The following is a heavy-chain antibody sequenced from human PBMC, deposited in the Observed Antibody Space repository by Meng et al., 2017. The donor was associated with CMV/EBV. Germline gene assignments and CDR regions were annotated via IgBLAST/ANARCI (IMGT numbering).Heavy chain of an antibody. CDR1: GYTFTSYY. J-gene: IGHJ4*02. V-gene: IGHV1-46*01. Sequence: ASVKVSCKASGYTFTSYYMHWVRQAPGPGLEWMGIINPSGGSTSYAQKFQGRVTMTRDPSTSTVYMELSSLRSEDTAVYYCARVTQLAPKQLRSLYYFDYWGQGTLVTVSS. CDR3: ARVTQLAPKQLRSLYYFDY. CDR2: INPSGGST. D-gene: IGHD6-6*01.